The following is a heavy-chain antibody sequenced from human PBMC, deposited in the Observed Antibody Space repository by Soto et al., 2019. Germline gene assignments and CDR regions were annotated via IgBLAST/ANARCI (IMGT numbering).Heavy chain of an antibody. D-gene: IGHD3-3*01. CDR1: GGSISSGGYY. J-gene: IGHJ5*02. CDR2: IYYSGST. CDR3: ARSITIFGVVQNNWFDP. Sequence: TLSLTCTVSGGSISSGGYYWSWIRQHPGKGLEWIGYIYYSGSTYYNPSLKSRVTISVDTSKNQFSLKLSSVTAADTAVYYCARSITIFGVVQNNWFDPWGQGTLVTVSS. V-gene: IGHV4-31*03.